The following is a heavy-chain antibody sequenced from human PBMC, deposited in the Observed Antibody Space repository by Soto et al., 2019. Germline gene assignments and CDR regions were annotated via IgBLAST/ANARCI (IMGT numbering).Heavy chain of an antibody. CDR3: ARGWAYCSGGSCYLYYFDY. CDR1: GFTFSSYS. V-gene: IGHV3-48*02. CDR2: ISSSSSTI. J-gene: IGHJ4*02. Sequence: GGSLRLSCAASGFTFSSYSMNWVRQAPGKGLEWVSYISSSSSTIYYADSVKGRFTISRDNAKNSLYLQMNSLRDEDTAVYYCARGWAYCSGGSCYLYYFDYWGQGTLVTVSS. D-gene: IGHD2-15*01.